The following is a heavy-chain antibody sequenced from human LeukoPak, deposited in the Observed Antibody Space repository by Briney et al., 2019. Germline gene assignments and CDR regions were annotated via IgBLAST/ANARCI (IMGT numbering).Heavy chain of an antibody. D-gene: IGHD6-13*01. V-gene: IGHV3-9*01. CDR1: GFTFDDYA. J-gene: IGHJ4*02. CDR2: ISWNSGSI. Sequence: GGSLRLSCAASGFTFDDYAMHWVRQAPGKGLEWVSGISWNSGSIAYADSVKGRFTISRDNAKNSLYLQMNSLRAEDTAVYYCARGLMGAAAGTIGIGYWGQGTLVTVSS. CDR3: ARGLMGAAAGTIGIGY.